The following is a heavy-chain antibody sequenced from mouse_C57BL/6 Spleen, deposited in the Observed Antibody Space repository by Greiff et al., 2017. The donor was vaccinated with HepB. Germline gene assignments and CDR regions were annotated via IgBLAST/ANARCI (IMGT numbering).Heavy chain of an antibody. CDR1: GYTFTSYT. CDR2: INPSSGYT. J-gene: IGHJ2*01. V-gene: IGHV1-4*01. Sequence: VQVVESGAELARPGASVKMSCKASGYTFTSYTMHWVKQRPGQGLEWIGYINPSSGYTKYNQKFKDKATLTADKSSSTAYMQLSSLTSEDSAVYYCARSAITLDYWGQGTTLTVSS. CDR3: ARSAITLDY. D-gene: IGHD2-4*01.